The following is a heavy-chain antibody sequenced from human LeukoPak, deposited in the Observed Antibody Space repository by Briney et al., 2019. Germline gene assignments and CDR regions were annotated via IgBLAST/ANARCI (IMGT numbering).Heavy chain of an antibody. CDR2: IYPGDSDT. J-gene: IGHJ4*02. D-gene: IGHD6-6*01. V-gene: IGHV5-51*01. Sequence: GESLKISCKGSGCSFTSYWIGWVRQMPGKGLEWMGIIYPGDSDTRYSPSFQGQVTISADKSISTAYLQWSSLKASDTAMYYCARHWPYSSSSLGYWGQGTLVTVSS. CDR1: GCSFTSYW. CDR3: ARHWPYSSSSLGY.